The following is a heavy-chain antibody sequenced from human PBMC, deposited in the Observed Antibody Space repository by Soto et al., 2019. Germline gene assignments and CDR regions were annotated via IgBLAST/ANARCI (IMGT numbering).Heavy chain of an antibody. J-gene: IGHJ3*02. CDR1: GFTFTSSA. V-gene: IGHV1-58*02. Sequence: SVKVSCKASGFTFTSSAMQWVRQARGQRLEWIGWIVVGSGNTNYAQKFQERVTITRDMSTSTAYMELSSLRSEDTAVYYCAACSGGSCYSRAFDIGGKGTMATVSS. CDR2: IVVGSGNT. D-gene: IGHD2-15*01. CDR3: AACSGGSCYSRAFDI.